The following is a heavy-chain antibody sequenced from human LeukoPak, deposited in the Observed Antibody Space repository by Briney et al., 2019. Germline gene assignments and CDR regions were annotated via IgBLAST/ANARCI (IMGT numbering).Heavy chain of an antibody. CDR1: GGTFSSYA. CDR3: ARGGGSAITIFGVVRYYFDY. CDR2: IIPIFGTA. Sequence: SVKVSCKASGGTFSSYAISWVRQAPGQGLEWMGGIIPIFGTANYAQKFQGRVTITADESTSTAYMELSSLRSEDTAVYYCARGGGSAITIFGVVRYYFDYWGQGTLVTVSS. V-gene: IGHV1-69*13. D-gene: IGHD3-3*01. J-gene: IGHJ4*02.